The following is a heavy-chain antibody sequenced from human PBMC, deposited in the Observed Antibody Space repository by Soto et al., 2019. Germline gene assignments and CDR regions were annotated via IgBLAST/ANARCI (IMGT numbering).Heavy chain of an antibody. CDR2: ISYDGSNK. V-gene: IGHV3-30-3*01. Sequence: QVQLVESGGGVVQPGRSLRLSCAASGFTFSSYAMHWVRQAPGKGLEWVAVISYDGSNKYYADSVKGRFTISRDNSKNTLYLQMNSLRAEDTAVYYCARGGSMAATCDYWGQGTLVTVSS. D-gene: IGHD6-6*01. CDR1: GFTFSSYA. CDR3: ARGGSMAATCDY. J-gene: IGHJ4*02.